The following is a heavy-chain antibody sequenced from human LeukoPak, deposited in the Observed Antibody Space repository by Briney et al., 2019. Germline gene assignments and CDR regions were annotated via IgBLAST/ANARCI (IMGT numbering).Heavy chain of an antibody. CDR2: IIPIFGTA. J-gene: IGHJ4*02. D-gene: IGHD4-11*01. CDR3: ARETVTTDGDFDY. V-gene: IGHV1-69*05. Sequence: SVKVSCKASGGTFSSYAISWVRQAPGQGLEWMGRIIPIFGTANYAQKFQGRVKITTDESTSTAYMELSSLRSEDTAVYYCARETVTTDGDFDYWGQGTLVTVSS. CDR1: GGTFSSYA.